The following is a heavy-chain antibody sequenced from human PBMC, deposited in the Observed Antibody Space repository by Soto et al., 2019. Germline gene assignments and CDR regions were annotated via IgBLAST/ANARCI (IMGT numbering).Heavy chain of an antibody. D-gene: IGHD2-15*01. V-gene: IGHV1-2*04. CDR1: GYTFTGYY. CDR2: INPNSGGT. Sequence: ASVKVSCKASGYTFTGYYIHWVRQAPGQGLEWMGWINPNSGGTNYAQKFQGWVTMTKDTSISTAYMELSRLRSDDTAVYYCAREVAGRSYQPIDFWGQGTLVTVSS. J-gene: IGHJ4*02. CDR3: AREVAGRSYQPIDF.